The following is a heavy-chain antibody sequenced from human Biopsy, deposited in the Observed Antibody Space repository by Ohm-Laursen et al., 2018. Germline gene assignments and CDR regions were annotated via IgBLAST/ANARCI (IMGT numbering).Heavy chain of an antibody. CDR3: VRTFRNYDCLDS. D-gene: IGHD2-21*02. CDR2: LTWNSGTI. V-gene: IGHV3-9*01. CDR1: GFTFDDYA. J-gene: IGHJ1*01. Sequence: SLRLSCAASGFTFDDYAMHWIRQAPGKGLEWVAGLTWNSGTIAYGGSVKGRFTISRDNAKNSLHLHMNSLRLDDTALYYCVRTFRNYDCLDSWGQGTLVTVSS.